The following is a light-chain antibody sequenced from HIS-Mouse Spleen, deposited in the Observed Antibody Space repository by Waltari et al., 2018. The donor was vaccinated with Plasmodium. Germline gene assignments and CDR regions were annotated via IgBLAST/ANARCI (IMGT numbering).Light chain of an antibody. CDR3: CSYAGSSTFVV. CDR2: EGS. CDR1: RSDVGSYNL. Sequence: QSALTQPASVSGSPGQPIPIPCTGTRSDVGSYNLVSWYQQHPGKAPKLMIYEGSKRPSGVSNRFSGSKSGNTASLTISGLQAEDEADYYCCSYAGSSTFVVFGGGTKLTVL. V-gene: IGLV2-23*03. J-gene: IGLJ2*01.